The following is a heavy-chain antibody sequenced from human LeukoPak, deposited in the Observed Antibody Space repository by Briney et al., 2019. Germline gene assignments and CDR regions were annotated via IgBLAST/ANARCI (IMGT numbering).Heavy chain of an antibody. J-gene: IGHJ4*02. D-gene: IGHD6-13*01. Sequence: SETLSLTCTVSGYSISSYDWSWIRQPPGKGLEWIGYIYYSGSTNYKPSLKSRVTISVDTSKNQFSLKLSSVTAADTAVYYCARAPRIAAAPFDYWGQGTLVTVSS. V-gene: IGHV4-59*01. CDR1: GYSISSYD. CDR3: ARAPRIAAAPFDY. CDR2: IYYSGST.